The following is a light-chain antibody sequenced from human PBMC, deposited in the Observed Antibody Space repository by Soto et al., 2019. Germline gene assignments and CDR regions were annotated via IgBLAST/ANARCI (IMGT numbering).Light chain of an antibody. J-gene: IGKJ3*01. CDR3: QHYDNLPPFT. CDR1: QDIRNY. V-gene: IGKV1-33*01. Sequence: DIQMTQSPSSLSASVGDRVTITCQASQDIRNYLNWYQQKPGRAPKLLIYGASNLETGVPSRFSGSGYGTDFTFTISSLQPEDIATYYCQHYDNLPPFTFGPGTKVALK. CDR2: GAS.